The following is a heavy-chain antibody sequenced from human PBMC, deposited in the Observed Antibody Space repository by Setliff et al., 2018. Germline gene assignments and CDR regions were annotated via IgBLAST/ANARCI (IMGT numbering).Heavy chain of an antibody. J-gene: IGHJ5*02. V-gene: IGHV4-34*01. CDR2: INHSGST. CDR3: ARTTGSTHNWLDP. D-gene: IGHD1-1*01. Sequence: WIRQPPGKGLEWIAEINHSGSTNYNPSLKSRVTISVDTSKNQFSLKVSSVTAADTAVYYCARTTGSTHNWLDPWGPGTLVTVSS.